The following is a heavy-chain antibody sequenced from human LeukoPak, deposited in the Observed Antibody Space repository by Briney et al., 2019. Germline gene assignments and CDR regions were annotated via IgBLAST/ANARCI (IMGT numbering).Heavy chain of an antibody. Sequence: ASVKVSCKASGYTFTDYYLHWVRQAPGQGLEWMGWINPNSGGTNYAQTFQGRVTMTRDTSISTTYMDLGSLGSDDTAVYYCARDGEYGTGSYYRGCFDYWGQGTLVTVSS. J-gene: IGHJ4*02. V-gene: IGHV1-2*02. D-gene: IGHD3-10*01. CDR3: ARDGEYGTGSYYRGCFDY. CDR2: INPNSGGT. CDR1: GYTFTDYY.